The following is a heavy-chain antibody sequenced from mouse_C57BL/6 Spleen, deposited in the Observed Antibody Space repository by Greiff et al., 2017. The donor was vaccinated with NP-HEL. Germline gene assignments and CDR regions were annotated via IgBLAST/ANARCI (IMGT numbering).Heavy chain of an antibody. J-gene: IGHJ4*01. Sequence: DVQLQESGPELVKPGASVKISCKASGYSFTGYYMHWVKQSHGNILDWIGYIYPYNGVSSYNQKFKGKATLTVDKSSSTAYMELRSLTSEDSAVYYCARSGYYGSSDYAMDYWGQGTSVTVSS. V-gene: IGHV1-31*01. CDR3: ARSGYYGSSDYAMDY. D-gene: IGHD1-1*01. CDR2: IYPYNGVS. CDR1: GYSFTGYY.